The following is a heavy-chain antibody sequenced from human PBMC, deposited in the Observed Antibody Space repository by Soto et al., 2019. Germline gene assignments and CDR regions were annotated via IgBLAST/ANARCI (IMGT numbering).Heavy chain of an antibody. Sequence: LSLTCAVSGGSISSGGYSWSWIRQPPGKGLEWIGYIYHSGSTYYNPSLKSRVTISVDRSKNQFSLKLSSVTAADTAVYYCARGRYSYGLNFDYWGQGTLVTVSS. CDR1: GGSISSGGYS. CDR2: IYHSGST. D-gene: IGHD5-18*01. V-gene: IGHV4-30-2*01. CDR3: ARGRYSYGLNFDY. J-gene: IGHJ4*02.